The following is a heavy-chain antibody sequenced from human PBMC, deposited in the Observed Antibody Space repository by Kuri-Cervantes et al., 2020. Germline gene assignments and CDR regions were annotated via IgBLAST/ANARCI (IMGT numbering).Heavy chain of an antibody. CDR3: ARWGDTAMVREYYFDY. V-gene: IGHV3-33*01. D-gene: IGHD5-18*01. Sequence: GGSLRLSCAASGFTFSSYGMHWVRQAPGKGLEWVAVIWYDGSNKYYADSVKGRFTISRDNAKSSLYLQMNSLRAEDTAVYYCARWGDTAMVREYYFDYWGQGTLVTVSS. CDR1: GFTFSSYG. J-gene: IGHJ4*02. CDR2: IWYDGSNK.